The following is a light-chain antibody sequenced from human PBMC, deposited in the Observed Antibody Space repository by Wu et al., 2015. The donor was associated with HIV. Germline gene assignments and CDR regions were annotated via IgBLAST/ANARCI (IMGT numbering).Light chain of an antibody. CDR2: GVS. J-gene: IGKJ4*01. V-gene: IGKV3-20*01. CDR3: QQYGSSLLT. CDR1: QSVSSSF. Sequence: EIVLTQSPGTLSLSPGERATLSCRASQSVSSSFLAWYQQKPGQAPRLLIYGVSNRATGIPDRFSGSGSGTDFTLTISRLEPEDFALYYCQQYGSSLLTFGGGTKVEIK.